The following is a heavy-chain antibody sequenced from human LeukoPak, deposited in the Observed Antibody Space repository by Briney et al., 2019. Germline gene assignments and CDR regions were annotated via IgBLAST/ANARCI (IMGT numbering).Heavy chain of an antibody. V-gene: IGHV1-69*05. J-gene: IGHJ4*02. Sequence: ASVKVSCKASGGTFSSYAISWVRQAPGQGLEWMGGIIPIFGTANYAQKFQGRVTITTDESTSTAYMELSSQRSEDTAVYYCATLYGAQGDYFDYWDQGTLVTVSS. CDR3: ATLYGAQGDYFDY. D-gene: IGHD4-17*01. CDR2: IIPIFGTA. CDR1: GGTFSSYA.